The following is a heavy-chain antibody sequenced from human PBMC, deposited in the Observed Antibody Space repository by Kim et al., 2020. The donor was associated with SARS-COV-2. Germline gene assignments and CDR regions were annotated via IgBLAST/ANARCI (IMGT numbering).Heavy chain of an antibody. CDR3: ASTVTTLSYFDY. D-gene: IGHD4-17*01. J-gene: IGHJ4*02. V-gene: IGHV4-34*01. Sequence: NYNPSLKSRVTISVDTSKNQFSLKLSSVTAADTAVYYCASTVTTLSYFDYWGQGTLVTVSS.